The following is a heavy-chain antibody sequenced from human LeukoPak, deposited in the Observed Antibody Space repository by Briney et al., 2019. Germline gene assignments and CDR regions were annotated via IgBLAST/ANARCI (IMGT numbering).Heavy chain of an antibody. Sequence: PGGSLRLSCAASGFTFSSYSMNWVRRAPGKGLEWVSSISSSSSYIYYADSVKGRFTISRDNAKNSLYLQMNSLRAEDTAVYYCARVVVATGTTRDYSYYFDYWGQGTLVTVSS. CDR1: GFTFSSYS. D-gene: IGHD1-1*01. CDR3: ARVVVATGTTRDYSYYFDY. V-gene: IGHV3-21*01. J-gene: IGHJ4*02. CDR2: ISSSSSYI.